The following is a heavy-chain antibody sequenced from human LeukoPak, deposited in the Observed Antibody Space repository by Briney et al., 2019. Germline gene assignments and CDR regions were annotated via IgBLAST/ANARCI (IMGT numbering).Heavy chain of an antibody. J-gene: IGHJ5*02. CDR2: INPSGGST. CDR1: GYTFTSYY. D-gene: IGHD3-10*01. CDR3: ARGGASQPDEEEYGSGSYYSSWFDP. Sequence: ASVKVSCKASGYTFTSYYMHWVRQAPGQGLEWIGIINPSGGSTSYAQKFQGRVTMTRDTSTSTVYMELSSLRSEDTAVYYCARGGASQPDEEEYGSGSYYSSWFDPWGQGTLVTVSS. V-gene: IGHV1-46*01.